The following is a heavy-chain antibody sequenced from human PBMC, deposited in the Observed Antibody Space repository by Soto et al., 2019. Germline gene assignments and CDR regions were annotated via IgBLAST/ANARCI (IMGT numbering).Heavy chain of an antibody. D-gene: IGHD2-2*01. CDR3: VGCKKVPAAMPQNYYYYGMDV. J-gene: IGHJ6*02. CDR2: ISGSGGST. CDR1: GFTFSSYA. V-gene: IGHV3-23*01. Sequence: GGSLRLSCAASGFTFSSYAMSWVRQAPGKGLEWVSAISGSGGSTYYADSVKGRFTISRDNSKNTLYLQMNSLRAEDTAVYYCVGCKKVPAAMPQNYYYYGMDVWGQGTTVTVSS.